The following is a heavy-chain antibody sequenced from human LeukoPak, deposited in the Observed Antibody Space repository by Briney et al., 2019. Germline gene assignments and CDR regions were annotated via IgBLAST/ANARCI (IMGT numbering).Heavy chain of an antibody. Sequence: ASVKASCKASGYTFTSYYMHWVQQAPGQGLEWMGIINPSGGSTSYAQKFQGRVTMTRDTSTSTVYMELSSLRSEDTAVYYCARVLGRSYYYYGMDVWGQGTTVTVSS. CDR3: ARVLGRSYYYYGMDV. D-gene: IGHD3-16*01. V-gene: IGHV1-46*01. CDR1: GYTFTSYY. J-gene: IGHJ6*02. CDR2: INPSGGST.